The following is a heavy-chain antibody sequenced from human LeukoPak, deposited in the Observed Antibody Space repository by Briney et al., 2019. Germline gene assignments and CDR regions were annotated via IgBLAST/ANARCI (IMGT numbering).Heavy chain of an antibody. CDR2: ISGSGDTT. Sequence: GGSLRLSCAASGFSFSTYTMGWVRQAPGKGLEWVSSISGSGDTTYYADSVKGRFTISRDNSKNTVYLQMNSLRAEDTAVYYCAKDGNDDFLSGQLLGSFDYWGQGTLVTVSS. V-gene: IGHV3-23*01. CDR3: AKDGNDDFLSGQLLGSFDY. CDR1: GFSFSTYT. J-gene: IGHJ4*02. D-gene: IGHD3-3*01.